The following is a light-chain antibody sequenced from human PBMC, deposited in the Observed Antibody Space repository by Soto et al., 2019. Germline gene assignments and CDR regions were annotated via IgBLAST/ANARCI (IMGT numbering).Light chain of an antibody. CDR1: SSDDGGYKY. V-gene: IGLV2-8*01. CDR3: SSYAGSNNFV. Sequence: QSALTQPPSASGSPGQSVTISCTGTSSDDGGYKYVSWYQQHPGKAPKLMIYEVSKRPSGAPDRFSGSKSGNTASLTVSGLQAEDEADYYCSSYAGSNNFVFGTGTKLTVL. J-gene: IGLJ1*01. CDR2: EVS.